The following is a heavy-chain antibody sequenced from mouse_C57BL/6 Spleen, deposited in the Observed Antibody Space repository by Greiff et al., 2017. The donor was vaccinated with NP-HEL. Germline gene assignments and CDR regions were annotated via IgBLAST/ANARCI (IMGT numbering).Heavy chain of an antibody. CDR1: GYAFSSSW. CDR2: IYPGDGDT. J-gene: IGHJ4*01. D-gene: IGHD2-5*01. Sequence: VQLQQSGPELVKPGASVKISCKASGYAFSSSWMNWVKQRPGKGLEWIGRIYPGDGDTNYNGKFKGKATLTADKSSSTAYMQLSSLTSEDSAVYFCARGDYSNYWGQGTSVTVSS. V-gene: IGHV1-82*01. CDR3: ARGDYSNY.